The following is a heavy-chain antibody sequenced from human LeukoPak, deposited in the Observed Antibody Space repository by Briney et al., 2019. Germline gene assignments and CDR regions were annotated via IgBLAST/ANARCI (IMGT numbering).Heavy chain of an antibody. V-gene: IGHV3-33*01. Sequence: GWSLRLSCPASGFTFSSYGMQWVRQAPGKGLEWVAVIWYDGSNKYYADSVKGRFTISRDKSKNTLYLQMNSLRAEDTAVYYCARTGGDGYNSGVGYWGQGTLVTVSS. CDR2: IWYDGSNK. CDR1: GFTFSSYG. J-gene: IGHJ4*02. CDR3: ARTGGDGYNSGVGY. D-gene: IGHD5-24*01.